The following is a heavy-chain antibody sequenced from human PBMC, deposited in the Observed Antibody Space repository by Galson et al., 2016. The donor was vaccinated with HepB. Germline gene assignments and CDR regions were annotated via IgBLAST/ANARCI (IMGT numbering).Heavy chain of an antibody. V-gene: IGHV3-33*01. J-gene: IGHJ6*02. CDR1: GFTFTKYA. CDR2: ARYDERDK. Sequence: SLRLSCAASGFTFTKYAMHWVRQAPGKGLEWVAGARYDERDKHYEDSAKGRCTISSAKYKNTGYVHIHILGPSDTAVDYCARNRGRDGGMDYWGRGTTVTVSS. CDR3: ARNRGRDGGMDY. D-gene: IGHD5-24*01.